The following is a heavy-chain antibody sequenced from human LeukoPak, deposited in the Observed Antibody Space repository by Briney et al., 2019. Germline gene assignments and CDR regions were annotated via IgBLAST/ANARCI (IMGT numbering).Heavy chain of an antibody. V-gene: IGHV3-23*01. CDR2: ISGSGGST. CDR1: GFTFSSYG. D-gene: IGHD3-10*01. J-gene: IGHJ4*02. CDR3: TTYGSGRKFDY. Sequence: GGSLRLSCAASGFTFSSYGMSWVRQAPGKGLEWVSAISGSGGSTYCADSVKGRFTISRDNSKNTLYLQMNSLRAEDTAVYYCTTYGSGRKFDYWGQGILVTVSS.